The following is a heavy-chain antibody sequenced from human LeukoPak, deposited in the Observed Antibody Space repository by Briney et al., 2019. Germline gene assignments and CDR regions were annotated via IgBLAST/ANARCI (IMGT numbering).Heavy chain of an antibody. CDR1: GYTFAING. J-gene: IGHJ4*02. CDR2: IGAYNGNT. D-gene: IGHD2-2*01. V-gene: IGHV1-18*01. Sequence: ASVKVSCKASGYTFAINGISWVRQAPGRALEWMGWIGAYNGNTNYAQKYQGRVTMTTDTSTSTAYMELRSLRSDDTAVYFCARDHQYDFDYWGQGTLVTVSS. CDR3: ARDHQYDFDY.